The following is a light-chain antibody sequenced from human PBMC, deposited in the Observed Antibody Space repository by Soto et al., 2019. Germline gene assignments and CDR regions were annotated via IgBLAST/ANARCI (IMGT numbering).Light chain of an antibody. J-gene: IGKJ1*01. CDR3: LQDYNYPRT. CDR2: AAS. V-gene: IGKV1-6*01. CDR1: QDIRND. Sequence: AIQMTQSPTSLSASVGDRVTITCRASQDIRNDLGWYQRKPGKAPQLLIYAASTLQSGVPSRFSGSVSGTDFTLNISSLQPEVFATYYCLQDYNYPRTFGQGTKVEIK.